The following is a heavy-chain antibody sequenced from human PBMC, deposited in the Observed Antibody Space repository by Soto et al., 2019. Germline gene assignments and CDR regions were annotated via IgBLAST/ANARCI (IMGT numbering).Heavy chain of an antibody. J-gene: IGHJ4*02. CDR2: IYYSGST. CDR3: ARHHPGEGAATFYFDY. Sequence: SETLSLTCTVSGGSISSSSYYWGWIRQPPGKGLVWIGGIYYSGSTYYNPSLKSRVTISVDTSKNQFSLNLSAVTAAVTAVYYCARHHPGEGAATFYFDYWGQGTLVTVSS. CDR1: GGSISSSSYY. D-gene: IGHD1-26*01. V-gene: IGHV4-39*01.